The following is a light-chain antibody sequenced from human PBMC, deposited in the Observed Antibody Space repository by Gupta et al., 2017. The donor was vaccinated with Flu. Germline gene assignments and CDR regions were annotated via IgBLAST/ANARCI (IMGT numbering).Light chain of an antibody. V-gene: IGLV2-14*01. J-gene: IGLJ3*02. CDR2: EVS. CDR3: SSYRSSNTQV. Sequence: QSVLTQPASVSGSPGQSITISCTGTSSDVGGYNYVSWYQQHPGKAPKLMIFEVSNRPSGVSNRFSGSKSGNTASLTISGLQAGDEADYYCSSYRSSNTQVFGGGTKLTVL. CDR1: SSDVGGYNY.